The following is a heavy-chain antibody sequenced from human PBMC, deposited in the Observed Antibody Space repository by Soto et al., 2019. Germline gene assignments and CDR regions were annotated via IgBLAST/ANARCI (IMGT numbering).Heavy chain of an antibody. CDR3: AKVPYCGGDCGWFDP. Sequence: GGSLRLSCAASGFTFSSYSMNWVRQTPGKGLEWVSGISGSGGSTYYADSVKGRFTISRDNSKNTLYLQMNSLRGDDTAVYHCAKVPYCGGDCGWFDPWGQGTLVTVSS. CDR2: ISGSGGST. D-gene: IGHD2-21*02. V-gene: IGHV3-23*01. J-gene: IGHJ5*02. CDR1: GFTFSSYS.